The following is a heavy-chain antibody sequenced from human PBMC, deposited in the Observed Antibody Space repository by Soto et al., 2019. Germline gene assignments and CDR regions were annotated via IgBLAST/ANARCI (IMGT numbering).Heavy chain of an antibody. J-gene: IGHJ4*02. CDR2: IKSEGRGT. Sequence: GGFLRHSCGVLGLNFGNFWMHWVRKAPGKGPMWVSRIKSEGRGTYYADAVKGRLPISRDTAKTPLYLQMNSLRAEDTAVYYCVRGDGEYYDGHGYLGRHWGQRTLVTVSS. D-gene: IGHD3-22*01. CDR3: VRGDGEYYDGHGYLGRH. CDR1: GLNFGNFW. V-gene: IGHV3-74*01.